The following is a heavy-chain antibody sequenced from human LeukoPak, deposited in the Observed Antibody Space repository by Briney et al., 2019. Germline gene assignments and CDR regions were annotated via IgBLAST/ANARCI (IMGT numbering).Heavy chain of an antibody. V-gene: IGHV3-23*01. CDR3: ARDKSYGDSSDY. CDR1: GFTFSSYA. CDR2: ISGSGGGT. D-gene: IGHD4-17*01. J-gene: IGHJ4*02. Sequence: GGSLRLSCAASGFTFSSYAMSWVRQAPGKGLEWVSAISGSGGGTYYADSVKGRFTISRDNAKNSLYLQMNSLRAEDTAVYYCARDKSYGDSSDYWGQGTLVTVSS.